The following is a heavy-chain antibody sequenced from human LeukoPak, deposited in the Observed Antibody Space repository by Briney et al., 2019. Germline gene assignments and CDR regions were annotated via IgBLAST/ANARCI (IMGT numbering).Heavy chain of an antibody. CDR2: IYYSGST. V-gene: IGHV4-59*01. J-gene: IGHJ4*02. D-gene: IGHD2-2*01. Sequence: SETLSLTCTVSGGSISSYYWSWIRQPPGKGLEWIGYIYYSGSTNYNPSLKSRVTISVDTSKNQFSLKLSSVTAADTAVYYCARVGYCSSTSCYLFDYWGQGTLVTVSS. CDR1: GGSISSYY. CDR3: ARVGYCSSTSCYLFDY.